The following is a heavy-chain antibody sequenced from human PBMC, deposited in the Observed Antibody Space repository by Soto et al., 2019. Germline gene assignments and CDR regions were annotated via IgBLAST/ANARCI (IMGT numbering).Heavy chain of an antibody. D-gene: IGHD5-12*01. CDR3: ARDERGYSGYELDY. Sequence: PGGSLRLSCVASGFTFDDYGMSWVRQAPGKGLEWVSGINWNGGSTGYADSVKGRFTISRDNAKNSLYLQMNSLRAEDTALYYCARDERGYSGYELDYWGQGTLVTVSS. CDR2: INWNGGST. V-gene: IGHV3-20*04. J-gene: IGHJ4*02. CDR1: GFTFDDYG.